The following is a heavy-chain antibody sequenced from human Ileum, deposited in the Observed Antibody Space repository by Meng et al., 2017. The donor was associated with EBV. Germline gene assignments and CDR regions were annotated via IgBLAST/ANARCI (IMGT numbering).Heavy chain of an antibody. CDR1: GGPINSSSYY. CDR2: IYYSGRT. CDR3: ARPIAAAGWFDP. Sequence: QRPLAESGLGLVKPSATLSLTCTVSGGPINSSSYYWGWIRQPPGKGLEWIGSIYYSGRTYYNPSLKSRVTISVDTSKNQFSLKLSSVTAADTAVYYCARPIAAAGWFDPWGQGTLVTVSS. V-gene: IGHV4-39*01. J-gene: IGHJ5*02. D-gene: IGHD6-13*01.